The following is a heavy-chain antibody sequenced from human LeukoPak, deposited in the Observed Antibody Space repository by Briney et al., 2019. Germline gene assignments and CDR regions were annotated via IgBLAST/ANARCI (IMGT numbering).Heavy chain of an antibody. D-gene: IGHD3-10*01. J-gene: IGHJ5*02. V-gene: IGHV3-64D*06. CDR3: VKALFSGGFDP. CDR1: GFTFSSYA. CDR2: ISSNGGST. Sequence: PGGSLRLSCSASGFTFSSYAMHWVRQAPGKGLEYVSAISSNGGSTYYADSVKGRFTISRDNSKNTLYLQMSSLRAEDTAAYYCVKALFSGGFDPWGQGTLVTVSS.